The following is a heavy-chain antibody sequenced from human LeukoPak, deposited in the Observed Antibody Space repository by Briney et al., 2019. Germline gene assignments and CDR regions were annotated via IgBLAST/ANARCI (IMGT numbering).Heavy chain of an antibody. V-gene: IGHV4-4*07. Sequence: SETLSLTCTISGGSISSYYWSWIRQPAGKGLEWIGRIYTGGSTNYNPSLKSRVTMSVDTSKNQFSLKLSSVTAADTAVYYCARLSYYDFWSGYYTDYYYYMDVWGKGTTVTVSS. J-gene: IGHJ6*03. CDR1: GGSISSYY. D-gene: IGHD3-3*01. CDR2: IYTGGST. CDR3: ARLSYYDFWSGYYTDYYYYMDV.